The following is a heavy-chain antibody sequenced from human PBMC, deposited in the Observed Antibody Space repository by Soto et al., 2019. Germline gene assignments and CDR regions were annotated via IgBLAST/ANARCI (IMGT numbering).Heavy chain of an antibody. J-gene: IGHJ6*02. Sequence: ASVKVSCKASGYTFTSYGISWVRQAPGQGLEWMGWISAYNGNTNYAQKLQGRVTMTTDTSTSTAYIELRSLRSDDTAVYYCATYVGYCSGGSCYLAPYYYGMDVWGQGTTVTVSS. CDR2: ISAYNGNT. D-gene: IGHD2-15*01. CDR1: GYTFTSYG. CDR3: ATYVGYCSGGSCYLAPYYYGMDV. V-gene: IGHV1-18*01.